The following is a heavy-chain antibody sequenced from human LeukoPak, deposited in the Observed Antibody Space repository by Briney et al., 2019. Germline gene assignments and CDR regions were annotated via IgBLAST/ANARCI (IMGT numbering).Heavy chain of an antibody. V-gene: IGHV4-4*08. D-gene: IGHD2/OR15-2a*01. CDR3: ARRLVGTTPGHY. CDR1: GGSVSSYY. Sequence: PSETLSLTCSVSGGSVSSYYWSWIRQSPGKGLEWIGYIHNSGRTNYNPSLKSRVTGFVDTSKNQVSLRLSSVTAADTAVYYCARRLVGTTPGHYWGQGALVTISS. J-gene: IGHJ4*02. CDR2: IHNSGRT.